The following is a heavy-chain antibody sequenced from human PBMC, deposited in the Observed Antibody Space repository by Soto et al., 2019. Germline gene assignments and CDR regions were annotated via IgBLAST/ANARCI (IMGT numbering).Heavy chain of an antibody. D-gene: IGHD2-8*01. CDR1: GFSVGSNY. J-gene: IGHJ4*02. CDR2: IYSNGDT. V-gene: IGHV3-53*02. Sequence: EVQLVETGGGLIQPGGSLRLSCAASGFSVGSNYMTWVRQSPGKGLEWVSLIYSNGDTDYADSVKGRFAISRDNFKNTLYLQMNTLRAEDTAVYHCARKSNSSPVPEADGVWGRGTLVTVPS. CDR3: ARKSNSSPVPEADGV.